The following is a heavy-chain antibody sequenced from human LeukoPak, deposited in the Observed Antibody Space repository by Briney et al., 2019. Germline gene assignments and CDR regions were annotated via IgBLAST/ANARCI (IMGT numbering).Heavy chain of an antibody. CDR3: ARVPRPSYETSGYYLDF. J-gene: IGHJ4*02. CDR2: ISTYHGNT. V-gene: IGHV1-18*01. CDR1: GYTFTTYD. Sequence: ASVKVSCKASGYTFTTYDIGWVRQAPGQGLEWMGWISTYHGNTNYAQKFQGRVPLTTETPTSIASLELRSLRSDDTAVYYCARVPRPSYETSGYYLDFWGQGTLVTVSS. D-gene: IGHD3-22*01.